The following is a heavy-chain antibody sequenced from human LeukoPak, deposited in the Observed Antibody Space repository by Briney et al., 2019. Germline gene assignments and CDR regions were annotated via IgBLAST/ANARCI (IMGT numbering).Heavy chain of an antibody. Sequence: GASVKVSCKASGYTFTGYYMHWVRQAPGQGLERMGWINPKSGGTHYAQKFQGRVTMTRDTSINTAYMELYRLKSDDTAVYYCARVAITVAGRLDQRLGMRYYFDYWGQGTLVTVSS. CDR1: GYTFTGYY. V-gene: IGHV1-2*02. D-gene: IGHD6-19*01. J-gene: IGHJ4*02. CDR2: INPKSGGT. CDR3: ARVAITVAGRLDQRLGMRYYFDY.